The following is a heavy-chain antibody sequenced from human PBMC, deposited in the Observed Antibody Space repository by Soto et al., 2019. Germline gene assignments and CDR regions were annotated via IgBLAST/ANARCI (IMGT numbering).Heavy chain of an antibody. Sequence: WGSLRLSCAASGFIFENFGMSWVRQAPGKGLEWISSISGSGSKKYYADSVKGRFTISRDNSKSTVYLELNNLSAEDTAVYHCAKNQGVELVPLATVDWFDPWGQGSVVTVS. D-gene: IGHD1-26*01. CDR1: GFIFENFG. CDR3: AKNQGVELVPLATVDWFDP. V-gene: IGHV3-23*01. CDR2: ISGSGSKK. J-gene: IGHJ5*02.